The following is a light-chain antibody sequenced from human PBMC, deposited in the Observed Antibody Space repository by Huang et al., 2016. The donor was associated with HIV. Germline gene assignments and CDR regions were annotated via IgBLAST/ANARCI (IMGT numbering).Light chain of an antibody. Sequence: EIVMTQSPATLSVSPGERATLSCRASKSVSSNLAWYQQKPGPAPRHLIYGSSTRANDIAARFSGSGSGTEFTLTISSLQSEYFAVYYCQQYNNWPPLPGRNPITFGQGTRLEIK. CDR3: QQYNNWPPLPGRNPIT. CDR1: KSVSSN. J-gene: IGKJ5*01. V-gene: IGKV3-15*01. CDR2: GSS.